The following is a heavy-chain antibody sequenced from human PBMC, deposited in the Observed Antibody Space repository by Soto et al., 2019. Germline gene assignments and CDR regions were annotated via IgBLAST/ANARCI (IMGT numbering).Heavy chain of an antibody. CDR1: GGSFNYYY. CDR3: VRGEWSLYHFDY. CDR2: INHSGIT. J-gene: IGHJ4*02. D-gene: IGHD2-15*01. Sequence: QVQLQQWGAGLVKPSETLSLTCGVYGGSFNYYYWNWIRQPPGKGLEWIGEINHSGITNYNPSLKSRVTISVDTSKNQFSLRLSSVTAADKAVYYCVRGEWSLYHFDYWCLGTLVTVSS. V-gene: IGHV4-34*01.